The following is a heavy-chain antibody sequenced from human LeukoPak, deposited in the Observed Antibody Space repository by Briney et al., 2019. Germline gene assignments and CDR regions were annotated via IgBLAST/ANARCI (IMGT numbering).Heavy chain of an antibody. Sequence: GGSLRLSCAASGFTFSSYEMNWVRQAPGKGLEWVSYISSSGSTIYYADSVKGRFTISRDNAKNSLYLQMSSLRAEDTAVYYCARELYCSSTSCSDAFDIWGQGTMVTVSS. D-gene: IGHD2-2*01. CDR1: GFTFSSYE. J-gene: IGHJ3*02. CDR3: ARELYCSSTSCSDAFDI. V-gene: IGHV3-48*03. CDR2: ISSSGSTI.